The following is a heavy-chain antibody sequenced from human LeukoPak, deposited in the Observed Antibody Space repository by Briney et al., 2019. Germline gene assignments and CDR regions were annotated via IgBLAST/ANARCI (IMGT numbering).Heavy chain of an antibody. D-gene: IGHD1-14*01. J-gene: IGHJ4*02. V-gene: IGHV3-7*01. CDR1: GFTFSSYW. CDR3: ARDNRHIDY. CDR2: IKQDGSEK. Sequence: GGSLRLSCAASGFTFSSYWVSWVRQAPGKGLEWVANIKQDGSEKYYVDSVKGRFTISRDNAKNSLYLQMNSLRAEDTAVYYCARDNRHIDYWGQGTLVTVSS.